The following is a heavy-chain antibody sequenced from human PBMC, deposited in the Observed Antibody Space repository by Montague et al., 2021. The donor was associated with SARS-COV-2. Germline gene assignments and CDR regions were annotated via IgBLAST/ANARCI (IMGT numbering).Heavy chain of an antibody. Sequence: TLSLTCTVSGGSISSGGYYWSWIRQHPGKGLEWIGYIYYSGSTCYNPSLKSRVTISVDTSKNQFSLKLSSVTAADTAVYYCARDVGWYSSSWFDYWGRGTLVTVSS. CDR1: GGSISSGGYY. CDR2: IYYSGST. V-gene: IGHV4-31*03. D-gene: IGHD6-13*01. CDR3: ARDVGWYSSSWFDY. J-gene: IGHJ4*02.